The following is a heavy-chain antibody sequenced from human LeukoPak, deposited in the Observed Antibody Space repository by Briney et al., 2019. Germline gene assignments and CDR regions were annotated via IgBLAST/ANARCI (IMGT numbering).Heavy chain of an antibody. V-gene: IGHV3-15*01. CDR3: TAKAYSGSYSNH. J-gene: IGHJ1*01. CDR1: GFTFSNAW. Sequence: GGSLRLSCAASGFTFSNAWMSWVRQAPGKGLEWVGRIKSKTDGETTDYAAPVKGRFAISRDDSKNTLYLQMNSLKTEDTAVYYCTAKAYSGSYSNHWGQGPRVMVS. CDR2: IKSKTDGETT. D-gene: IGHD1-26*01.